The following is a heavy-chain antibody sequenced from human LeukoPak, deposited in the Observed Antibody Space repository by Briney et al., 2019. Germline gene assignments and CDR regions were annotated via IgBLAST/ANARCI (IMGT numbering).Heavy chain of an antibody. CDR1: GFFFNAYW. CDR3: ARDIGYCSGGSCYYWFDP. J-gene: IGHJ5*02. Sequence: GGSLRLSCAASGFFFNAYWLSWVRQAPGMGLEWVSAISGSGGSTYYADSVKGRFTISRDNSKNTLYLQMNSLKTEDTAVYYCARDIGYCSGGSCYYWFDPWGQGTLVTVSS. V-gene: IGHV3-23*01. D-gene: IGHD2-15*01. CDR2: ISGSGGST.